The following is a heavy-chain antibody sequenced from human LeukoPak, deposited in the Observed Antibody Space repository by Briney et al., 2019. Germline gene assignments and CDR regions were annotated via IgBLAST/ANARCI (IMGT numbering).Heavy chain of an antibody. CDR1: GFTFNSYG. Sequence: PGRSLRLSCAASGFTFNSYGMHWVRQAPGKGLEWVGRIKSKTDGETTDYAAPVKGRFTISRDDSKNTLYLQMNSLKIEDTAVYYCTTAAYYYDSSGYYYYYGMDVWGQGTTVTVSS. D-gene: IGHD3-22*01. CDR2: IKSKTDGETT. J-gene: IGHJ6*02. V-gene: IGHV3-15*01. CDR3: TTAAYYYDSSGYYYYYGMDV.